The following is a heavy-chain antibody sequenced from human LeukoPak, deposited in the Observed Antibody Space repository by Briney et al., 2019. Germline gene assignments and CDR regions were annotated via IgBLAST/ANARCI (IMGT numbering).Heavy chain of an antibody. Sequence: GGPLRLPCAPSGFTFSSYWMSWLRQAPGKGVEWVANIKQEGSEKYYVDSVKGRFTISRDNAKNSLYLQMNSLRAEDTAVYYCARDSDLYYFDYGGQGTLVTVSS. J-gene: IGHJ4*02. CDR1: GFTFSSYW. CDR3: ARDSDLYYFDY. V-gene: IGHV3-7*01. CDR2: IKQEGSEK.